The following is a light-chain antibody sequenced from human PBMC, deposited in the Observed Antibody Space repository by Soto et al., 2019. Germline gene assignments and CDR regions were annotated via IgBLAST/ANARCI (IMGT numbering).Light chain of an antibody. CDR3: QSYDSSLSAYYV. J-gene: IGLJ1*01. CDR2: GNS. CDR1: SSKLGEVYD. V-gene: IGLV1-40*01. Sequence: QSVLTQPPSVSGAPGQRVTISCTGSSSKLGEVYDVHGYQQLPGKAPKLLIYGNSNRPSGVPDRFSGSKSGTSASLAITGLQAEDEADYYCQSYDSSLSAYYVFGTGTKLTVL.